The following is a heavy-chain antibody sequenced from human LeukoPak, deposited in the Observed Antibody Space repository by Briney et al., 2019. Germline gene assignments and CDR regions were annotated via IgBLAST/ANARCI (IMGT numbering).Heavy chain of an antibody. CDR3: ARYLVVTDAFDI. D-gene: IGHD3-22*01. CDR2: IYHSGST. Sequence: KPSETLSLTCAVSGCSISSGYYWGWIRQPPGKGLEWIGSIYHSGSTYYNPSLKSRVTISVDTSKNQFSLKLSSVTAADTAVYYCARYLVVTDAFDIWGQGTMVTVSS. V-gene: IGHV4-38-2*01. J-gene: IGHJ3*02. CDR1: GCSISSGYY.